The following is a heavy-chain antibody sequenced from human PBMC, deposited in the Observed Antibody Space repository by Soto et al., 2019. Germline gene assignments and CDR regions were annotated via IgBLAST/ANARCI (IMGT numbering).Heavy chain of an antibody. J-gene: IGHJ4*02. CDR1: GGSIRSGDSY. CDR3: ARYRREAVAGYTLDN. V-gene: IGHV4-61*08. Sequence: PSETLSLTCTVSGGSIRSGDSYWSWIRQPPGKGLEWIGYVYNSGSTNYNPSLKSRVTISEDTSKSQFSLKVNSMTAADTAVYYCARYRREAVAGYTLDNWGQGILVTVSS. CDR2: VYNSGST. D-gene: IGHD6-13*01.